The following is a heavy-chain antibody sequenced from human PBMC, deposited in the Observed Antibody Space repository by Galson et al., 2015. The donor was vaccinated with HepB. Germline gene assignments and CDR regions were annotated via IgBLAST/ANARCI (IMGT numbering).Heavy chain of an antibody. V-gene: IGHV3-23*01. CDR3: AKRSIMVTTKDFDY. Sequence: LRLSCAASGFTSSNYAMSWVRQAPGKGLEWVSAIGVRGGSTYYADSVKGRFTISRDNSKNTLYLQMNSLRAEDTAVYYCAKRSIMVTTKDFDYWGQGTLVTVSS. CDR2: IGVRGGST. J-gene: IGHJ4*02. D-gene: IGHD4-17*01. CDR1: GFTSSNYA.